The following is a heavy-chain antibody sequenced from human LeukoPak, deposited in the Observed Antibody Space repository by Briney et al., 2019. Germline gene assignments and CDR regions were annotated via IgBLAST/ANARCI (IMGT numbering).Heavy chain of an antibody. J-gene: IGHJ4*02. CDR3: ARDGINSSFWHYFES. D-gene: IGHD2/OR15-2a*01. V-gene: IGHV3-33*01. CDR1: GFTFSHYG. CDR2: IWYDGSKK. Sequence: GGSLRLSCAASGFTFSHYGMHWVRQTPGKGLEWVALIWYDGSKKDYTDSVKGRFTISRDNSKNTLSLQMNSLRVEVTAVYYCARDGINSSFWHYFESWGQGTLVTVSS.